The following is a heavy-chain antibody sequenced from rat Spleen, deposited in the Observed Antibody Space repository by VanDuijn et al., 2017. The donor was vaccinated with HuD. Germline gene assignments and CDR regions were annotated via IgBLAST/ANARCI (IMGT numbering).Heavy chain of an antibody. CDR3: ARSEGTHYYLPFAD. D-gene: IGHD1-1*01. Sequence: EVQLQESGPGLVKPSQSLSLTCSVTGHSIASSYRWNWIRRFPGNKLEWMGYINSAGNTNYNPSLKSRISISRDASKNQFFLQVDSVTTEDTATYCCARSEGTHYYLPFADWGQGTLVTVSS. V-gene: IGHV3-3*01. J-gene: IGHJ3*01. CDR1: GHSIASSYR. CDR2: INSAGNT.